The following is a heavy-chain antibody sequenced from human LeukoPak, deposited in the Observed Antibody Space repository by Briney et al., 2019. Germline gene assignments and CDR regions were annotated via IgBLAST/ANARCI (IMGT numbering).Heavy chain of an antibody. CDR3: ARGARKGDDYGGFFDY. D-gene: IGHD4-23*01. V-gene: IGHV3-30*04. CDR1: GLTFRTYA. CDR2: ISYDGNKK. Sequence: GGSLRLSCEASGLTFRTYAMHWVRQAPGKGLEWLTVISYDGNKKQYADSVKGRFTISRDNSKNTLYLQMNSLRAEDTAVYYCARGARKGDDYGGFFDYWGQGTLVTVSS. J-gene: IGHJ4*02.